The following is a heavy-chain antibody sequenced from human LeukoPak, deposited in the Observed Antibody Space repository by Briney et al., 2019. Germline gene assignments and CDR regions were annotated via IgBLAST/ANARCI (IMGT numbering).Heavy chain of an antibody. Sequence: PSETLSLTCAVYGGSFSGYYWSWIRQPPGKGLEWIGEINHSGSTNCNPSLKSRVTISVDTSKNQFSLKLSSVTAADTAVYYCARSHATPTRSNWFDPWGQGTLVTVSS. CDR2: INHSGST. CDR1: GGSFSGYY. CDR3: ARSHATPTRSNWFDP. D-gene: IGHD2-15*01. J-gene: IGHJ5*02. V-gene: IGHV4-34*01.